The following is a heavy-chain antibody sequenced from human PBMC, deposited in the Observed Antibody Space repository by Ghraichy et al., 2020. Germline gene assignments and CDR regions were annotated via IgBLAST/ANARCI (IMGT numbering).Heavy chain of an antibody. Sequence: GGSLRLSCAASGFTFRNYRMSWVRQAPGKGLEWVANIKQDGSEKYYVDSVKGRFTISRDNAKNSLFLQMNSLRAEDTAVYYCARDLEYYYGSGSYFDYWGQGTLVTVSS. J-gene: IGHJ4*02. D-gene: IGHD3-10*01. V-gene: IGHV3-7*03. CDR2: IKQDGSEK. CDR1: GFTFRNYR. CDR3: ARDLEYYYGSGSYFDY.